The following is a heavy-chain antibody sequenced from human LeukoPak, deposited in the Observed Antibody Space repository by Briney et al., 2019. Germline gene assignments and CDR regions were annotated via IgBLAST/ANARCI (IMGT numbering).Heavy chain of an antibody. CDR1: GFAFSSFA. Sequence: PGGSLRLSCAASGFAFSSFAMHWVRQAPGKGLEYVSTISSNGGNTYYASSVKGRFTISRDNSKNTLYLQMGSLRTEDMAVYYCAREYSSSSWYSYYMDVWGKGTTVTVSS. CDR3: AREYSSSSWYSYYMDV. D-gene: IGHD6-6*01. V-gene: IGHV3-64*01. J-gene: IGHJ6*03. CDR2: ISSNGGNT.